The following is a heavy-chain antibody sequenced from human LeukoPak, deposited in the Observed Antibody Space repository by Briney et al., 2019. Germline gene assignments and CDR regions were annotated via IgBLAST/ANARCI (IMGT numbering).Heavy chain of an antibody. J-gene: IGHJ3*02. V-gene: IGHV5-51*01. Sequence: GESLKISCKGSGYSFTSYWIGWVRQMPGKGLEWMGIIYPGDSDTRYSPSFQGQVTISADKSISTAYLQWSSLKASDTAMYYCAGRVYCSSTSCYTRGAFDIWGQGTMVTVSS. CDR3: AGRVYCSSTSCYTRGAFDI. CDR2: IYPGDSDT. CDR1: GYSFTSYW. D-gene: IGHD2-2*02.